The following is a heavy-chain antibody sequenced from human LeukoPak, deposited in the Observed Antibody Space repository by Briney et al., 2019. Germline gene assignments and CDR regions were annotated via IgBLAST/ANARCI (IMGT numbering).Heavy chain of an antibody. V-gene: IGHV4-34*01. CDR2: INHSGST. Sequence: SETLSLTCAVYGGSFSGYYWSWIRQPPGKGLEWIGEINHSGSTNYNPSLKSRVTISVDTSKNQFSLKLSPVTAADTAVYYCARDHSYYYGSGINWFDPWGQGTLVTVSS. CDR1: GGSFSGYY. CDR3: ARDHSYYYGSGINWFDP. D-gene: IGHD3-10*01. J-gene: IGHJ5*02.